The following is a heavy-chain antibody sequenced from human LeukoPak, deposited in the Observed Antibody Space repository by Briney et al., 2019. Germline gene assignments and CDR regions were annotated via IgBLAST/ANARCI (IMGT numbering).Heavy chain of an antibody. J-gene: IGHJ4*02. D-gene: IGHD5-12*01. V-gene: IGHV3-74*01. CDR3: VYGRGYILAS. CDR1: GITFSTSW. CDR2: ANGDGSEI. Sequence: PGGSLRLSCAASGITFSTSWMHWVRQGPGEGLVWVSHANGDGSEIHYADSVEGRFTISRDNAKNTVDLQMNSLRAEDTAVYYCVYGRGYILASWGQGIPVTVSS.